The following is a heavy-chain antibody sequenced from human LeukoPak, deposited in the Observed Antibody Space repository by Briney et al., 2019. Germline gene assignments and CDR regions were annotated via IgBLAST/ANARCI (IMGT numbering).Heavy chain of an antibody. J-gene: IGHJ5*02. CDR2: ISAYNGNT. CDR1: GYTFTSYG. Sequence: ASVRVSCKASGYTFTSYGISWVRQAPGQGLEWMGWISAYNGNTNYAQKLQGRVTMTTDTSTSTAYMELRSLRSDDTAVYYCALSGRLDNWFDPWGQGTLVTVSS. CDR3: ALSGRLDNWFDP. D-gene: IGHD3-16*02. V-gene: IGHV1-18*01.